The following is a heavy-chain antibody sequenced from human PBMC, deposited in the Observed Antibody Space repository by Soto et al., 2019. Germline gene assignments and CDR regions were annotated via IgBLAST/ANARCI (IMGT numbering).Heavy chain of an antibody. CDR1: GFTFSNYG. J-gene: IGHJ3*02. V-gene: IGHV3-30*18. D-gene: IGHD1-26*01. Sequence: GGSLRLSCAASGFTFSNYGMHWVRQAPGKGLEWVAVISYDGSNKYYADSVKGRFTISRDNSKNTLYLQMNSLRAEDTAVYYCAKDLGSGSYLFDAFDIWGQGTMVTVSS. CDR2: ISYDGSNK. CDR3: AKDLGSGSYLFDAFDI.